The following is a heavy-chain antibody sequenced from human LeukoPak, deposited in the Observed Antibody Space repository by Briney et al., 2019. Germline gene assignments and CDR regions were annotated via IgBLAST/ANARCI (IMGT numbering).Heavy chain of an antibody. V-gene: IGHV3-11*04. D-gene: IGHD3-9*01. CDR1: GFTFSDHY. J-gene: IGHJ3*02. CDR3: AKDRWPYYDIMTGYDASDI. CDR2: ISNSGHIT. Sequence: GGSLRLSCAASGFTFSDHYMSWIRQAPGKGLEWLSYISNSGHITYYADSVRGRFTVSRDNAKNSLHLQLNSLRVEDTAMYYCAKDRWPYYDIMTGYDASDIWGQGTMVIVSS.